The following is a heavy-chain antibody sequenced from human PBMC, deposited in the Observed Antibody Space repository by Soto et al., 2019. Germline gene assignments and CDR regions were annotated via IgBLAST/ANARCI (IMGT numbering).Heavy chain of an antibody. J-gene: IGHJ3*02. V-gene: IGHV1-69*02. Sequence: QVQLLQSGAEVRKPGSSVKVSCKASGGTFSTYTIIWVRQAPGQGLEWMGRIIPMLDVTNTAQSFQGRVTMTADKSTRTAYLELSTLRSDDTAMYFCTLVSWSAETFDIWGRGTMVTVSS. CDR1: GGTFSTYT. CDR2: IIPMLDVT. CDR3: TLVSWSAETFDI. D-gene: IGHD6-13*01.